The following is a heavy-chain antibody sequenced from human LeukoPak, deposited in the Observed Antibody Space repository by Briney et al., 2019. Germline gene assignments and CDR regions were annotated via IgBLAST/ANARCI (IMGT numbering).Heavy chain of an antibody. CDR2: IYPGDSDT. D-gene: IGHD6-6*01. V-gene: IGHV5-51*03. Sequence: PGESLNISCKVSGYIFTSYWIGWVRQMPGKGLEWMGIIYPGDSDTRYSPSFQGQVTISADKSISTAYLQWSSLKASDTAMYYCARRAESSSLSFDPWGQGTLVTVSS. CDR1: GYIFTSYW. J-gene: IGHJ5*02. CDR3: ARRAESSSLSFDP.